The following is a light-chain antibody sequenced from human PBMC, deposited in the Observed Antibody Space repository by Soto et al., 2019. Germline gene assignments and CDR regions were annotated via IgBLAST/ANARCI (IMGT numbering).Light chain of an antibody. Sequence: AIRMTQSPSSLSASTGDRVSITCRASEGISSYLDWYQQKPGKAPKLLISAASTLQSGVPSRFSGSGSGTDFTLTISCLQSEDFATYYCQQYYSYPRTFGQGTKWIS. J-gene: IGKJ1*01. CDR1: EGISSY. CDR2: AAS. V-gene: IGKV1-8*01. CDR3: QQYYSYPRT.